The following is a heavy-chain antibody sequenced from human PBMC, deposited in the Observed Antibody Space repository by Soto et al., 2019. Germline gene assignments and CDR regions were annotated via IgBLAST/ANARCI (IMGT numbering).Heavy chain of an antibody. CDR3: AHRPDIVVVVAATDEPTIWFDP. CDR1: GFSLSTSGVG. V-gene: IGHV2-5*02. CDR2: IYWDDDK. J-gene: IGHJ5*02. Sequence: SGPTLVNPTQTLTLTCTFSGFSLSTSGVGVGWIRQPPGKALEWLALIYWDDDKRYSPSLKSRLTITKDTSKNQVVLTMTNMDSVDTATYYCAHRPDIVVVVAATDEPTIWFDPWGQGTLVTVSS. D-gene: IGHD2-15*01.